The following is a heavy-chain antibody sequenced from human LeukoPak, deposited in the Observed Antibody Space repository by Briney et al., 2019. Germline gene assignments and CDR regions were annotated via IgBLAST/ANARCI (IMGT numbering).Heavy chain of an antibody. D-gene: IGHD6-19*01. CDR2: IHHSGTT. Sequence: PSETLSLTCTVSGGSVSTYYGTWIRQPPGKGLEWIGNIHHSGTTNYNPSLKSRVSISIDTSKNQFSLNLSSVTAADTAVYYCARARDSEGWYGNWFDPWGQGTLVTVSS. CDR3: ARARDSEGWYGNWFDP. J-gene: IGHJ5*02. V-gene: IGHV4-59*02. CDR1: GGSVSTYY.